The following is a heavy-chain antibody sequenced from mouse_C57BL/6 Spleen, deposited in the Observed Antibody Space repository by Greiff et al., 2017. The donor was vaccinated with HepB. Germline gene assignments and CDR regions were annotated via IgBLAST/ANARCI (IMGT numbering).Heavy chain of an antibody. Sequence: EVKLQESGPGLVKPSQSLSLTCSVTGYSITSGYYWNWIRQFPGNKLEWMGYISYDGSNNYNPSLKNRISITRDTSKNQFFLTLNSVTTEDTATYYCARDRGVVAPYAMDYGGQGTSVTVSS. CDR2: ISYDGSN. CDR3: ARDRGVVAPYAMDY. CDR1: GYSITSGYY. J-gene: IGHJ4*01. V-gene: IGHV3-6*01. D-gene: IGHD1-1*01.